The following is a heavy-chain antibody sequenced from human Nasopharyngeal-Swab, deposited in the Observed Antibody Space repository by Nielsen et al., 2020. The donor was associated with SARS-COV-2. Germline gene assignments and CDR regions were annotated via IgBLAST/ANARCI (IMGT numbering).Heavy chain of an antibody. V-gene: IGHV4-34*01. D-gene: IGHD3-16*01. Sequence: SETLSLTCAVYGGSFTGYSWTWIRQPPGKGLEWIGEITHTGSTKYNPSLKSRVTVSANTSKNQISLRLTSVTAADTAFYYCARGVTDITMTLIVMTGASYFFDSWGQGSQVTVSS. CDR1: GGSFTGYS. CDR2: ITHTGST. CDR3: ARGVTDITMTLIVMTGASYFFDS. J-gene: IGHJ4*02.